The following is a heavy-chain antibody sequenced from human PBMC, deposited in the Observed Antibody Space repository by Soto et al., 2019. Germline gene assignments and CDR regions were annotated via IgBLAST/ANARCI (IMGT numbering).Heavy chain of an antibody. CDR2: IYYSGST. Sequence: QVQLQESGPGLVKPSQTLSLTCTVSGGSISSGGYYWSWIRQHPGKGLEWIGYIYYSGSTYYNPSLKSQVTIPEHTSNNQFSLKRSSLSAADTAVYYCACDKPGGGPYLHWSQGTLVTVSS. V-gene: IGHV4-31*01. CDR1: GGSISSGGYY. D-gene: IGHD1-1*01. J-gene: IGHJ4*02. CDR3: ACDKPGGGPYLH.